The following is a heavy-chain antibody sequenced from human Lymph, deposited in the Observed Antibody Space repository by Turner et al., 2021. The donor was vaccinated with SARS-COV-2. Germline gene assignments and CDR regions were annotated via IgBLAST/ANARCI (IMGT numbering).Heavy chain of an antibody. CDR2: IYSGGTT. CDR1: GIIVSRNY. J-gene: IGHJ6*02. V-gene: IGHV3-53*02. Sequence: EVQLVETGGGLIQPGGSLRLSCAASGIIVSRNYINWVRQAPGKGLEWVSVIYSGGTTYYADSVKGRFTISRDNSKNTLYLQVNSLRVEDTAVYYCARDLGTYGMDVWGQGTTVTVSS. CDR3: ARDLGTYGMDV. D-gene: IGHD6-13*01.